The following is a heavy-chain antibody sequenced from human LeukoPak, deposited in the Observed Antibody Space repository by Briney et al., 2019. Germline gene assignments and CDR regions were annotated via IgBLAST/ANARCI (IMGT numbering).Heavy chain of an antibody. J-gene: IGHJ6*03. CDR1: GFTLGSYW. V-gene: IGHV3-7*01. CDR2: TKDDGSQK. Sequence: PGGSLRLSCAASGFTLGSYWMAWVRQAPGKELEWVATTKDDGSQKYYVDSVKGRFTISRDNAKNSLYLQMNSLRAEDTAVYYCARDMYYYYYYMDVWGKGTTVTVSS. CDR3: ARDMYYYYYYMDV.